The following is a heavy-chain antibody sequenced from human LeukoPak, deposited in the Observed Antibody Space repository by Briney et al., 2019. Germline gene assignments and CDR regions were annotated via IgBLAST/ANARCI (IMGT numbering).Heavy chain of an antibody. CDR2: INPNSGGT. J-gene: IGHJ4*02. CDR3: ARVNAGWYVTDY. V-gene: IGHV1-2*02. Sequence: VASVKVSCTASGYTFTSYYMHWVRQAPGQGLEWMGWINPNSGGTNYAQKFQGRVTMTRDTSISTAYMELSRLRSDDTAVYYCARVNAGWYVTDYWGQGTLVTVSS. D-gene: IGHD6-19*01. CDR1: GYTFTSYY.